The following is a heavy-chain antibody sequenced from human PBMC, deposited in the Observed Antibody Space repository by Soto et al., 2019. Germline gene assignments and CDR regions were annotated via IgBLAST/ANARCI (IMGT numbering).Heavy chain of an antibody. CDR3: ARGRHYLAVAGRDADWFYP. V-gene: IGHV3-30-3*01. CDR1: GFTFSSYA. Sequence: QVQLVESGGGVVQPGRSLRLSCAASGFTFSSYAMHWVRQAPGKGLEWVAVISYDGSNKYYADSVKGRFTISRDNSKNTLYLQMNSLRAEDTAVYYCARGRHYLAVAGRDADWFYPLGQGPLVTVSS. D-gene: IGHD6-19*01. CDR2: ISYDGSNK. J-gene: IGHJ5*02.